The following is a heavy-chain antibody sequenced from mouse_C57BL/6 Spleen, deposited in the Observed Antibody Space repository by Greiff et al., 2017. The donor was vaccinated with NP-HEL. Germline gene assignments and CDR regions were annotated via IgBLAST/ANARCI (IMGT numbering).Heavy chain of an antibody. J-gene: IGHJ4*01. D-gene: IGHD1-1*01. CDR3: ARHYYGSSLSGYAMDY. V-gene: IGHV5-17*01. CDR1: GFTFSDYG. Sequence: EVKVVESGGGLVKPGGSLKLSCAASGFTFSDYGMHWVRQAPEKGLEWVAYISSGSSTIYYADTVKGRFTISRDNANNTLFLQMTSLRSEDTAMYYCARHYYGSSLSGYAMDYWGQGTSVTVSS. CDR2: ISSGSSTI.